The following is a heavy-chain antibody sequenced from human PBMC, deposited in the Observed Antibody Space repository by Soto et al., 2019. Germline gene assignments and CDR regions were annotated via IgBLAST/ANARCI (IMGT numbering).Heavy chain of an antibody. CDR2: VNPNTGAT. Sequence: QVHLVQSGTEVKKPGASLKVSCRTSGFSFTGYYLHWVRQAPGQGPEWMGWVNPNTGATKYAQNFRGRLTMTRDTSISSVYMELTSLTSDDTAIYFCARAQQLARGDLDYWGQGTPVTVSS. CDR1: GFSFTGYY. V-gene: IGHV1-2*02. D-gene: IGHD6-13*01. CDR3: ARAQQLARGDLDY. J-gene: IGHJ4*01.